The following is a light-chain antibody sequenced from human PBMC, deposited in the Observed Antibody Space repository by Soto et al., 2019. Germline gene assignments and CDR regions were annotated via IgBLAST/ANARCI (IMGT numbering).Light chain of an antibody. CDR1: SSDVGAYNY. Sequence: QSALTQPASVSGSPGQSITISCTGTSSDVGAYNYVSWYQQHPGKAPKLMIYEVSNRPSGVSNRFSGSKSGNTASLTISGLQAEDEADYYCSSYTSSSRSARVFGGGTQLTVL. J-gene: IGLJ2*01. V-gene: IGLV2-14*01. CDR3: SSYTSSSRSARV. CDR2: EVS.